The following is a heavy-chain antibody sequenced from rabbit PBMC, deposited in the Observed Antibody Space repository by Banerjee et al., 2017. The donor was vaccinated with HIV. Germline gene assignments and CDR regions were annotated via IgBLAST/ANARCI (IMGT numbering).Heavy chain of an antibody. J-gene: IGHJ4*01. CDR1: GFSFSSSYY. D-gene: IGHD4-1*01. CDR2: IDTDSSGST. Sequence: QEQLEESGGDLVKPEGSLTLTCTAPGFSFSSSYYMCWVRQAPGKGLEWIACIDTDSSGSTNYASWAKGRFTISKTSSTTVTLQMTSLTAADTATYFCARDLAGVIGWNFDLWGQGTLVTVS. V-gene: IGHV1S45*01. CDR3: ARDLAGVIGWNFDL.